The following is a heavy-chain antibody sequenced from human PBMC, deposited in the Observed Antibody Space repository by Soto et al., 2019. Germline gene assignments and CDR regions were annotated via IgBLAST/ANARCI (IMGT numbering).Heavy chain of an antibody. J-gene: IGHJ3*02. CDR1: GGSINSDY. CDR3: ARLHLPALQGAFDI. CDR2: ISTSGRT. D-gene: IGHD2-2*01. Sequence: PSETLSLTCSVSGGSINSDYWTWIRQSAGKGLEWIGRISTSGRTTYNPSPKSRVTMSIDTSRNQFSLTLISVTAADTALYYCARLHLPALQGAFDIWGQGTMVTVSS. V-gene: IGHV4-4*07.